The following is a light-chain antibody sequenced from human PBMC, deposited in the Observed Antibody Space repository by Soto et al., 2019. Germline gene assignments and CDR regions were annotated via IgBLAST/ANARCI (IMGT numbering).Light chain of an antibody. CDR3: YSHVVGTTGV. V-gene: IGLV2-14*01. Sequence: QSALTQPASVSGSPGQSITISCTGTSTDVGANNYVSWYQQHPGRAPKVMIYDVTNRPSGVSNRFSGSKSGNTASLTISGLQAEDEGDYYCYSHVVGTTGVFGGGTKLTVL. J-gene: IGLJ2*01. CDR1: STDVGANNY. CDR2: DVT.